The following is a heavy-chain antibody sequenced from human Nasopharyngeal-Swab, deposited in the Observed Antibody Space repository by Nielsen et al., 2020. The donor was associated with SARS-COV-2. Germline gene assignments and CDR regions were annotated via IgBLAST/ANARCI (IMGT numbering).Heavy chain of an antibody. D-gene: IGHD3-3*01. Sequence: GESLKISCAASGFTFDDYGMSWVRQAPGKGLEWVSGINWNGGSTGYADSVKGRFTISRDNAKNSLYLQMDSLRAEDTAVYYCARERGLRFLEWLSLWDGMDVWGQGTTVTVSS. V-gene: IGHV3-20*04. J-gene: IGHJ6*02. CDR2: INWNGGST. CDR3: ARERGLRFLEWLSLWDGMDV. CDR1: GFTFDDYG.